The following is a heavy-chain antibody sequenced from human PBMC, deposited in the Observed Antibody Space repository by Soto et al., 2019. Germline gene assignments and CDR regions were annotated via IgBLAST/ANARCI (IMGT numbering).Heavy chain of an antibody. CDR2: VSAYNGNT. J-gene: IGHJ4*02. Sequence: QVQLVQSGAEVKKPGASVKVSCKASGYTLNSYVINWVPQAAAQGLEWVVWVSAYNGNTNYAQKLQGRVTMTTDRSTSIAYMDMRSLRSGDTAVYYCARYLVNYDYIWGSYRNCEIEHWGQGTLVTVSS. D-gene: IGHD3-16*02. V-gene: IGHV1-18*01. CDR3: ARYLVNYDYIWGSYRNCEIEH. CDR1: GYTLNSYV.